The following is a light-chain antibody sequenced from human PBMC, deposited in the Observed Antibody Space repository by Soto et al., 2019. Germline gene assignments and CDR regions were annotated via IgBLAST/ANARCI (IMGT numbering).Light chain of an antibody. J-gene: IGKJ2*01. CDR2: GAS. Sequence: EIVLTQSPGTLSLSPGERATLSCRASQSVSSSYLAWYQQKPGQAPRLLIYGASSRATGIPDRFSGSGSGTAFTLTISRLEPEDFAVYYGQQYGSSPTFGQGTKLEIK. CDR3: QQYGSSPT. CDR1: QSVSSSY. V-gene: IGKV3-20*01.